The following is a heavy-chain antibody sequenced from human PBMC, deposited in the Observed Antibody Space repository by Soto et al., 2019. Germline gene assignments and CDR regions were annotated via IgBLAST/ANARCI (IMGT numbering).Heavy chain of an antibody. CDR3: ARAHAPTLPFVY. J-gene: IGHJ4*01. Sequence: PQTLSLTCTVWGGCISTVYWSWILQPPGKRLAWIGFIFHSENAKSNPSLKSRVTIAVDTSKNQFSLSLDSGTAADTAVYFCARAHAPTLPFVYWGQGTLVTVSS. D-gene: IGHD2-21*02. CDR2: IFHSENA. CDR1: GGCISTVY. V-gene: IGHV4-59*01.